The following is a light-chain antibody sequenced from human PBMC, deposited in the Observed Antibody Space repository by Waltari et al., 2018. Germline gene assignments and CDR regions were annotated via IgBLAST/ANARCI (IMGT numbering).Light chain of an antibody. Sequence: DIQMTQSPSHLSASVGDRGTITCRANQTISSYFNWYQQQPGKAPRLLIYATSSLQSGVPSRFSGSRSGTDFTLTISSLHPEDFATYYCQQSYSSPPFTFGPGTKVDIK. CDR2: ATS. V-gene: IGKV1-39*01. J-gene: IGKJ3*01. CDR1: QTISSY. CDR3: QQSYSSPPFT.